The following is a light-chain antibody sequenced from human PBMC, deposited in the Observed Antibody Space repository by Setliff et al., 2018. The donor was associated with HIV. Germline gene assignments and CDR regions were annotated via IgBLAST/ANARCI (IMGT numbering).Light chain of an antibody. CDR1: ETVYRN. Sequence: EVVMTPSPATLSVSPGEGVTLSCRASETVYRNLAWYQQKPGQPPRLLIYEASTRATAVPSRFGGSGFGTEFTFTISSLQSEDFAVYHCQQYAKWPLTFGGGTKVDIK. J-gene: IGKJ4*01. V-gene: IGKV3-15*01. CDR2: EAS. CDR3: QQYAKWPLT.